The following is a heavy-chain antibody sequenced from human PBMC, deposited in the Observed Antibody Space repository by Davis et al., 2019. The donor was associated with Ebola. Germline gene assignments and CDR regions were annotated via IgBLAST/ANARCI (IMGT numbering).Heavy chain of an antibody. CDR2: INPNSGGT. V-gene: IGHV1-2*02. CDR1: GYTFTGYY. D-gene: IGHD6-13*01. CDR3: AHNKGIWSLDAFDI. J-gene: IGHJ3*02. Sequence: ASVTVSCKASGYTFTGYYMHWVRQAPGQGLEWMGWINPNSGGTNYAQKFQGRVTMTRDTSISTAYMELSRLRSEDTAVYYCAHNKGIWSLDAFDIWGQGTMATVSS.